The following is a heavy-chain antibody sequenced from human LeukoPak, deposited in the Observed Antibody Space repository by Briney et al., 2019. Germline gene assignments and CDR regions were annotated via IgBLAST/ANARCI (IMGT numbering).Heavy chain of an antibody. J-gene: IGHJ4*02. CDR3: ARPDYAELPFDY. Sequence: GASVKVSCKASGYTFTGYYMHWVRQAPGQGLEWMGWINPNSGGTNCAQKFQGRVTMTRDTSISTAYMELSRLRSDDTAVYYCARPDYAELPFDYWGQGTLVTVSS. V-gene: IGHV1-2*02. D-gene: IGHD4-17*01. CDR1: GYTFTGYY. CDR2: INPNSGGT.